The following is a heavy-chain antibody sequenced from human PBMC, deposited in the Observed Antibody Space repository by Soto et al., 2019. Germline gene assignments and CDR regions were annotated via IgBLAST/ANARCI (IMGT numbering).Heavy chain of an antibody. CDR2: VTPSGSGQ. V-gene: IGHV1-46*01. D-gene: IGHD3-10*01. J-gene: IGHJ4*02. CDR3: ARPEGYGSGSYYFDY. Sequence: QVQLVQSGAEVKKPGASVRVSCKASGYTFTSYHIHWVRQAPGQGLEWMGRVTPSGSGQDYAQGFQGRVTMTRDTSTRTVYMELSSLRSEHTAVYYCARPEGYGSGSYYFDYWGQGTPVTVSS. CDR1: GYTFTSYH.